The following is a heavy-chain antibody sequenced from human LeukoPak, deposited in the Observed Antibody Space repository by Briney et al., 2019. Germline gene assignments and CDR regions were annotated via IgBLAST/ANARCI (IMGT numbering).Heavy chain of an antibody. J-gene: IGHJ5*02. CDR1: GGSISSYY. D-gene: IGHD6-13*01. CDR2: IYYSGST. Sequence: PSETLSLTCTVSGGSISSYYWSWIRQPPGKGLEWIGYIYYSGSTNYNPSLKSRVTISVDTSKNQFSLKLSSVTAADTAVYYCARDLRGAAAGSHNWFDPWGQGTLVTVSS. CDR3: ARDLRGAAAGSHNWFDP. V-gene: IGHV4-59*01.